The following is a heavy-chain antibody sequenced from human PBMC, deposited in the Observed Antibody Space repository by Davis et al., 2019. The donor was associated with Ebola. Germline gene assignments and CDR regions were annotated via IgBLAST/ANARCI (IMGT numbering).Heavy chain of an antibody. CDR1: GDSVSSNTAA. V-gene: IGHV6-1*01. CDR3: ARDHLGAGPPLDN. D-gene: IGHD3-16*01. J-gene: IGHJ4*02. Sequence: HSHTLSLTCAISGDSVSSNTAAWNWIRQSPPPGPALLGRTHYSSKWSNDYAVSVKSRIIFNPDTSKNQISLQLNSVTPEDSAVYYCARDHLGAGPPLDNWGQGTLVTVSS. CDR2: THYSSKWSN.